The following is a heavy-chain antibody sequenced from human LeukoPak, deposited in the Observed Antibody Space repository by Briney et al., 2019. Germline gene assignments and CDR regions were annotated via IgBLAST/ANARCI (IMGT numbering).Heavy chain of an antibody. D-gene: IGHD3-3*01. CDR3: ARDRGTFGVVDF. CDR1: GFSFPCHS. V-gene: IGHV3-48*04. Sequence: GGPLRLSYAASGFSFPCHSFHGLHKSPGKGLEWVAYIGTSSSTIYQPKSVKGRFSISRDNAKNSLFLQMDRLRVEDTAVYDCARDRGTFGVVDFWGQGTLVAVSS. J-gene: IGHJ4*02. CDR2: IGTSSSTI.